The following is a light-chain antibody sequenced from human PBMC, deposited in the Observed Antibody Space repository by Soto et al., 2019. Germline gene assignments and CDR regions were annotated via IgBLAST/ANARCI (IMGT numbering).Light chain of an antibody. J-gene: IGKJ1*01. CDR2: GAS. CDR1: QSIAGY. Sequence: EIVLTQSPDTLSLSPGESATLSCRASQSIAGYLAWYQQKPGQAPRLLIYGASSRATGIPDRFSGSGSGTDFTLTISRLEPEDFAVYYCQQYGSSRTFGQGTKVDIK. CDR3: QQYGSSRT. V-gene: IGKV3-20*01.